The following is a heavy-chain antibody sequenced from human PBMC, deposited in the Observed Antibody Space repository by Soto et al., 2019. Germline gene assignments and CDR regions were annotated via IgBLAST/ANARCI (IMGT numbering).Heavy chain of an antibody. V-gene: IGHV1-69*13. Sequence: SVKVSCKASGGTFSSYAISWVRQAPGQGLEWMGGIIPIFGTANYAQKFQGRVTITADESTSTAYMELSSLRSEDTAVYYCARDGSNYGYYYYYGMDVWGQGTTVTVSS. CDR2: IIPIFGTA. CDR3: ARDGSNYGYYYYYGMDV. D-gene: IGHD4-4*01. CDR1: GGTFSSYA. J-gene: IGHJ6*02.